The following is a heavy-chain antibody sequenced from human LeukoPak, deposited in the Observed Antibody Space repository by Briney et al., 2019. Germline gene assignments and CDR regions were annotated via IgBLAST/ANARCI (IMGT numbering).Heavy chain of an antibody. J-gene: IGHJ6*03. CDR2: INHSGST. V-gene: IGHV4-34*01. D-gene: IGHD6-25*01. Sequence: SETLSLTCAVYGGSFSGYYWSWIRQPPGKGLEWIGEINHSGSTNYNPSLKSRVTISVDTSKNQFSLKLSSVTAADTAVYYCARDGSGLYLYYYMDVWGKGTTVTVSS. CDR1: GGSFSGYY. CDR3: ARDGSGLYLYYYMDV.